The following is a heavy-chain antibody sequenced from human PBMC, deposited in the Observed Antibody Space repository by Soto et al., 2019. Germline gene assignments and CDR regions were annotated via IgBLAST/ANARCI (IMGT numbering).Heavy chain of an antibody. CDR2: IYHSGST. Sequence: ASETLSLTCAVSGGSISSGGYSWSWIRQPPGKGLEWIGYIYHSGSTYYNPSLKSRVTISVDRSKNQFSLKLSSVTAADTAVYYCAREGRGGSYNYYYGMDVWGQGTTVTVSS. CDR1: GGSISSGGYS. CDR3: AREGRGGSYNYYYGMDV. D-gene: IGHD3-16*01. V-gene: IGHV4-30-2*01. J-gene: IGHJ6*02.